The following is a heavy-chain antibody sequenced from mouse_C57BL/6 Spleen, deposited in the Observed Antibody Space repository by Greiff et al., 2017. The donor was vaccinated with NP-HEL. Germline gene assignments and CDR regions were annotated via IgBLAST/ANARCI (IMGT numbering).Heavy chain of an antibody. V-gene: IGHV1-54*01. CDR1: GYAFTNYL. CDR2: INPGSGGT. J-gene: IGHJ2*01. D-gene: IGHD1-1*01. Sequence: QVQLQQSGAELVRPGTSVKVSCKASGYAFTNYLIEWVKQRPGQGLEWIGVINPGSGGTNYNEKVKGKATLTADKSSSTAYMQLSSLTSEASAVYFCARSAVALDYWGQGTTLTVSS. CDR3: ARSAVALDY.